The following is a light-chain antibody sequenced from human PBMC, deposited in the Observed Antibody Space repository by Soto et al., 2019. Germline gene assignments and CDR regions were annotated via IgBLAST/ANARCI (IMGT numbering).Light chain of an antibody. J-gene: IGKJ2*01. CDR1: QRMTTNF. CDR2: GAS. Sequence: IVLTQSPDTLSLSPGERVPLSCRASQRMTTNFLAWFQQKPGLPPRLLIHGASTRASGVPDRFTGGGSGTDFVLTISRLEPEDVAVYYCQQYGRSPFTFGQGTKIQIK. V-gene: IGKV3-20*01. CDR3: QQYGRSPFT.